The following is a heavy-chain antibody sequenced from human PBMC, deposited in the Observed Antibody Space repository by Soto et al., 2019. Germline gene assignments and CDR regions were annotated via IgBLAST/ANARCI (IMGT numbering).Heavy chain of an antibody. V-gene: IGHV3-48*01. Sequence: GGSLRLSCAASGFTCSSYSMNWVRQAPGKGLEWVSYISSSSSTIYYADSVKGRFTISRDNAKNSLYLQMNSLRAEDTAVYYCESKGYHLTWSAPWGQGTLVPVSS. CDR1: GFTCSSYS. D-gene: IGHD6-13*01. CDR3: ESKGYHLTWSAP. J-gene: IGHJ5*02. CDR2: ISSSSSTI.